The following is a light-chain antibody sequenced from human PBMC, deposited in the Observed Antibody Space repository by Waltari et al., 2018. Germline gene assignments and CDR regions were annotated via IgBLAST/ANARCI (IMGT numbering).Light chain of an antibody. CDR3: NSRDSSGNHLV. J-gene: IGLJ2*01. CDR2: GKN. Sequence: RITCQGDSLRSYYASWYQQKPGQAPVLVIYGKNNRPSGIPDRFSGSSSGNTASLTITGAQAEDEADYYCNSRDSSGNHLVFG. CDR1: SLRSYY. V-gene: IGLV3-19*01.